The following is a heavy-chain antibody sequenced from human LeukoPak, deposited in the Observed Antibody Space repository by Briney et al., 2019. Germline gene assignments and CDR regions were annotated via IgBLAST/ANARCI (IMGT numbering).Heavy chain of an antibody. V-gene: IGHV3-15*07. CDR1: GFTFSNAY. CDR3: ITPLPYSAQ. D-gene: IGHD2-15*01. Sequence: RGSLRLSCAASGFTFSNAYMNWVRQAPGKGLEWVGRIKPKTDGETKEYAAPVKDRFSISRYDPTSMMYLQMNSLKTEDTAVYYCITPLPYSAQGGQGTLVTVSS. J-gene: IGHJ4*02. CDR2: IKPKTDGETK.